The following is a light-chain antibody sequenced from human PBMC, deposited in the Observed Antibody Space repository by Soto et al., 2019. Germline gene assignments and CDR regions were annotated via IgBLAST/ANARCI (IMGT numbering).Light chain of an antibody. CDR1: SSNIGSNT. J-gene: IGLJ3*02. CDR2: SSD. Sequence: QSVLTQPPSASGTPGQRVTISCSGNSSNIGSNTVNWYQQFPGTAPKLLFYSSDQRPSGVPDRFSGSKSGTSASLAISGLQSEDEADYYCAAWDDTLNGWVFGGGTKLTVL. CDR3: AAWDDTLNGWV. V-gene: IGLV1-44*01.